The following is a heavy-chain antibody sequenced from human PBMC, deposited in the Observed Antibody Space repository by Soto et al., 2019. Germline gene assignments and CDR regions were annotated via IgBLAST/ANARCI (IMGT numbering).Heavy chain of an antibody. CDR2: ISSDGSNA. CDR3: IKASTVAGVGGYR. Sequence: EVQLVESGGGLVQPGGSLRLSCAASGFAFSSYWMHWVRQVPGKGPGWVSRISSDGSNATYADSVKGRFTISRDNAKNTLHLQMNGLTDEDTAVYYCIKASTVAGVGGYRWGQGTLVTVSS. D-gene: IGHD6-19*01. CDR1: GFAFSSYW. V-gene: IGHV3-74*01. J-gene: IGHJ4*02.